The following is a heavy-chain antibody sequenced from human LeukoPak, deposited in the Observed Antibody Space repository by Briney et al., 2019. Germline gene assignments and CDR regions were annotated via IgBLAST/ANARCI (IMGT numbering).Heavy chain of an antibody. CDR1: GASISNYY. V-gene: IGHV4-4*09. CDR2: IHSSGGS. J-gene: IGHJ4*02. Sequence: KASETLSLTCTVSGASISNYYWSWIRQTPEKGLEWMGHIHSSGGSSYYPSLKSRLTLSIDTSRNQLSLELPSVTAADTAVYFCARLGSYHDFWGQGALVTVSS. CDR3: ARLGSYHDF. D-gene: IGHD1-26*01.